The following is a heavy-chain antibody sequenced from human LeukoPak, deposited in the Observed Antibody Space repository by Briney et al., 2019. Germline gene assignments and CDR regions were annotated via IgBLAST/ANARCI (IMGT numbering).Heavy chain of an antibody. CDR2: IYYSGST. J-gene: IGHJ4*02. D-gene: IGHD2-15*01. CDR3: ARGGRVVDVGSTFDY. CDR1: GGSISSYY. V-gene: IGHV4-59*01. Sequence: PSETLSLTCSVSGGSISSYYWSWMRQPPGKGLEWIGYIYYSGSTNYNPSLKSRVTISVDTSKNQFSLNLNSVTAADTAVYYCARGGRVVDVGSTFDYWGQGILVTVSS.